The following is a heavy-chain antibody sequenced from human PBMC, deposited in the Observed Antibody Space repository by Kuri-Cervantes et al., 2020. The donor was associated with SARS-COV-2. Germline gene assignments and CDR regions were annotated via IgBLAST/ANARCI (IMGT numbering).Heavy chain of an antibody. Sequence: GEPLKISCAASGFTFSSYAMSWVRQAPGKGLEWVAVIWYDGSNKYYADSVKGRFTISRDNSKNTLYLQMNSLRAEDTAVYYCAKDLKHRRLYGSGSYYKGDHYYYGMDVWGQGTTVTVSS. J-gene: IGHJ6*02. CDR2: IWYDGSNK. CDR3: AKDLKHRRLYGSGSYYKGDHYYYGMDV. D-gene: IGHD3-10*01. V-gene: IGHV3-33*06. CDR1: GFTFSSYA.